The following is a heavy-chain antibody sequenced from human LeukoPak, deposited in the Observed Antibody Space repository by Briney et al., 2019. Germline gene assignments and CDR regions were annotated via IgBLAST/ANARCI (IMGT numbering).Heavy chain of an antibody. CDR1: EFTFSAYP. D-gene: IGHD6-19*01. V-gene: IGHV3-30*04. CDR2: ISHDASET. Sequence: PGRSLRLSCAASEFTFSAYPMHWLRQRPGKGLESLAVISHDASETYYANSVKGRFTISRDNSKNTLYLQMNSLRAEDTAVYYCARDSSSGWYYWFDPWGQGTLVTVSS. J-gene: IGHJ5*02. CDR3: ARDSSSGWYYWFDP.